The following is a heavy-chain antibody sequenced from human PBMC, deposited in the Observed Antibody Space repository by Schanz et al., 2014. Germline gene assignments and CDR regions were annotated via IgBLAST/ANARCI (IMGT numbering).Heavy chain of an antibody. CDR1: GFVFRTFA. Sequence: EVQLLESGGTVVQPGGSLRVSCAASGFVFRTFAMYWVRQAPGKGLVWVSRIDADGNSTSYADSVKGRFTISRDNAKNTLYLQVNSLRAEDTAVYYCAKHVRSLTGNDYWGQGTLVTVSS. J-gene: IGHJ4*02. D-gene: IGHD3-9*01. V-gene: IGHV3-23*01. CDR2: IDADGNST. CDR3: AKHVRSLTGNDY.